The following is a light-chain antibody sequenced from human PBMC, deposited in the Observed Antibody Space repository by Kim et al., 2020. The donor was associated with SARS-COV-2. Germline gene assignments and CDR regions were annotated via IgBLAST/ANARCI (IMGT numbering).Light chain of an antibody. CDR1: QGIGED. J-gene: IGKJ2*01. Sequence: GDRVTITCRASQGIGEDLAWFQQRPGKAPRRLIYATSTLQSEVPSRFSGGGSGTEFTLTINSLQPEDFATYYCFQHNSYPYTFGRGTKL. CDR2: ATS. CDR3: FQHNSYPYT. V-gene: IGKV1-17*01.